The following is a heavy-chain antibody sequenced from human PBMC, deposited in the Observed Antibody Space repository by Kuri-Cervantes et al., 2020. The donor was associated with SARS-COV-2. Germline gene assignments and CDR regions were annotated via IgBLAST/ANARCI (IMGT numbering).Heavy chain of an antibody. CDR2: ISAYNGNT. V-gene: IGHV1-18*01. CDR1: GYTFTSYG. D-gene: IGHD3-3*01. J-gene: IGHJ6*03. CDR3: AKVPGPLYDFWSGYYYYYMDV. Sequence: ASVKVSCKASGYTFTSYGISWVRQAPGQGLEWMGWISAYNGNTNYAQKLQGRVTMTTDTSTSTAYMELRSLRSDDTAVYYCAKVPGPLYDFWSGYYYYYMDVWGKGTTVTVSS.